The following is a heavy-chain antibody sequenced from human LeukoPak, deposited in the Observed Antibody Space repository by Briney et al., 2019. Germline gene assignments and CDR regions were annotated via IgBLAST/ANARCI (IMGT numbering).Heavy chain of an antibody. D-gene: IGHD1-1*01. V-gene: IGHV3-23*01. CDR1: GFTFNPYA. Sequence: GGSLRLSCAASGFTFNPYAMSWVRQAPGKGLEWGSAISPSGGNRYYADSVKGRFSISRDNSKNTLYLQMDSLRAEDTAIYYCARDLRHASSCNCYGWFDPWGQGTLVTVSP. CDR2: ISPSGGNR. CDR3: ARDLRHASSCNCYGWFDP. J-gene: IGHJ5*02.